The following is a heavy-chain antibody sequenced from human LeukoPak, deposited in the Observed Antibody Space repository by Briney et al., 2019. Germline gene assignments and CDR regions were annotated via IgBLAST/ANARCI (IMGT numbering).Heavy chain of an antibody. J-gene: IGHJ6*02. CDR1: GFTFSNYW. Sequence: GGSLRLSCAASGFTFSNYWMHWVRQTPGKGLVWVSRINGDGSSIAYADSVKGRFTTSRDNAKNTLYLQMNSLSAEDTAVYYCARITIFGVVPLYGMDVWGQGTTVTVSS. CDR2: INGDGSSI. CDR3: ARITIFGVVPLYGMDV. D-gene: IGHD3-3*01. V-gene: IGHV3-74*01.